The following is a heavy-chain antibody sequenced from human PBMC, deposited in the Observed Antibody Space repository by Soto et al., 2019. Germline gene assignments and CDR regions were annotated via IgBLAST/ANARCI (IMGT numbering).Heavy chain of an antibody. J-gene: IGHJ6*02. CDR2: IITIFGTP. CDR1: GGTFSSYA. CDR3: AREYNWNDVRYGMDV. V-gene: IGHV1-69*01. Sequence: QVQLVQSGAEVKKPGSSVKVSCKASGGTFSSYAISWVRQAPGQGLGWMGGIITIFGTPNYAQKFQGRVTITADESTSTVYMELRSLRSADTAVYFCAREYNWNDVRYGMDVWGQGTTVTVSS. D-gene: IGHD1-20*01.